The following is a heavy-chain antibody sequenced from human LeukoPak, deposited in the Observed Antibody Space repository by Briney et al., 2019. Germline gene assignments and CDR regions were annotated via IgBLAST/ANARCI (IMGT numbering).Heavy chain of an antibody. CDR3: ATEGFTYGYHGIDN. CDR1: GFTFSNAW. CDR2: IKARSNGGTA. D-gene: IGHD5-18*01. Sequence: GGSLRLSCAASGFTFSNAWMSWVRRAPGKGLEWVGRIKARSNGGTADYSPPVKGRFSISRDDSKNTLYLQTNSLKSDDAAVYYCATEGFTYGYHGIDNWGQGTIVTVSS. J-gene: IGHJ3*02. V-gene: IGHV3-15*01.